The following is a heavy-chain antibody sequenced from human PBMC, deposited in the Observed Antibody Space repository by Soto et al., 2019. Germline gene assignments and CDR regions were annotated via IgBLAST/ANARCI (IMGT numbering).Heavy chain of an antibody. D-gene: IGHD3-22*01. V-gene: IGHV3-30*18. Sequence: QVQLVESGGGVVQPGRSLRLSCAASGFAFSSYGMHWVRQAPGKGLEWVAVISYDGSNKYYADSVKGRFTISRDNSKNTLYLQMNSLRAEDTAVYYCAKPSQPRITMIISDYWGQGTLVTVSS. CDR1: GFAFSSYG. CDR2: ISYDGSNK. J-gene: IGHJ4*02. CDR3: AKPSQPRITMIISDY.